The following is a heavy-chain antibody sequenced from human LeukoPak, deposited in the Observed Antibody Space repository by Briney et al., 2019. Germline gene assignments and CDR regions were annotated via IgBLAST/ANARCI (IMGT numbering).Heavy chain of an antibody. CDR1: GFTFSSYA. CDR2: ITGSGGTT. Sequence: GGSLRLSCAASGFTFSSYALSWVRQALGKGLEWVSGITGSGGTTYYADSVKGRFTISRDNSKNTLYLQVNSLRAEDTAVYYCAKHTVPPYFDYWGQGTLVTVSS. CDR3: AKHTVPPYFDY. J-gene: IGHJ4*02. D-gene: IGHD4-17*01. V-gene: IGHV3-23*01.